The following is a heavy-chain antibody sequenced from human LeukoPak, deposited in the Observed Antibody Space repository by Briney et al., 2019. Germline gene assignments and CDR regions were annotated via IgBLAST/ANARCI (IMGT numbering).Heavy chain of an antibody. CDR2: ITSTSNTI. CDR1: GFTFSAYW. Sequence: GGSLRLSCTASGFTFSAYWMNWVRQAPGKGLEWVSYITSTSNTIYYADSVKGRFTISRDNAKNSLYLQMNSLRDEDTAVYFCARGASRAFDIWGQGTIVTVSS. V-gene: IGHV3-48*02. J-gene: IGHJ3*02. CDR3: ARGASRAFDI.